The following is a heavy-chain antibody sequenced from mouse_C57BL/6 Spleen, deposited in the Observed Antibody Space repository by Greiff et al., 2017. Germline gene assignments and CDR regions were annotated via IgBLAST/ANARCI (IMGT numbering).Heavy chain of an antibody. J-gene: IGHJ4*01. V-gene: IGHV5-17*01. CDR1: GFTFSDYG. CDR3: ARVRIYAMDY. Sequence: EVKLQESGGGLVKPGGSLKLSCAASGFTFSDYGMHWVRQAPEKGLEWVAYISSGSSTIYYADTVKGRFTISRDNAKNTLFLQMTSLRSEDTAMYYCARVRIYAMDYWGQGTSVTVAS. CDR2: ISSGSSTI.